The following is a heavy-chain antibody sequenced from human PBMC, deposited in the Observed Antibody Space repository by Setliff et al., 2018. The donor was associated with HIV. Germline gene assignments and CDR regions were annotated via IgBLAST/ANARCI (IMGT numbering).Heavy chain of an antibody. J-gene: IGHJ6*03. D-gene: IGHD3-10*01. CDR2: SRNKANSYTT. CDR3: ARGRLLWSGSYYYYYMGV. Sequence: GESLKISCAASGFTFSDHYMDWVRQAPGKGLEWVGRSRNKANSYTTEYAASVKGRFTISRDDSKNSLYLQMNSLKTEDTAVYYCARGRLLWSGSYYYYYMGVWGKGTTVTVSS. CDR1: GFTFSDHY. V-gene: IGHV3-72*01.